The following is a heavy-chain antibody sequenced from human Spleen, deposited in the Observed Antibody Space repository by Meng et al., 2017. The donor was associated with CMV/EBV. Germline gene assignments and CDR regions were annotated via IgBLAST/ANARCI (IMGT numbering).Heavy chain of an antibody. CDR3: ARVTQVRPAAIQPYYYGMDV. V-gene: IGHV4-38-2*02. J-gene: IGHJ6*02. D-gene: IGHD2-2*02. CDR1: GYSISSGYY. Sequence: SETLSLTCTVSGYSISSGYYWGWIRQPPGKGLEWIGSISHGESTYYKPSLKSRVTISMDTPKDQFSLKLSSVTAADTAVYYCARVTQVRPAAIQPYYYGMDVWGQGTTVTVSS. CDR2: ISHGEST.